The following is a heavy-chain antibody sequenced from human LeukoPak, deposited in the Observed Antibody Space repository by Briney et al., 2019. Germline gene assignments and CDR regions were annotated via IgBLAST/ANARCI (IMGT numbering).Heavy chain of an antibody. V-gene: IGHV3-49*03. CDR3: TRSGWYDPFDY. Sequence: PGGSLRLSCTASGFTFGDYAMSWFRQAPGKGLEWVGFIRSKAYGGTTEYAASVKGRFTISRDDSKSIAYLQMNSLKTEDIAVYYCTRSGWYDPFDYWGQGTLVTVSS. CDR1: GFTFGDYA. CDR2: IRSKAYGGTT. D-gene: IGHD6-19*01. J-gene: IGHJ4*02.